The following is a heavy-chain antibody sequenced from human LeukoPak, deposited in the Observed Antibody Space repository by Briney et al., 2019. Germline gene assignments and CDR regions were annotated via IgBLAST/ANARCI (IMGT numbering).Heavy chain of an antibody. CDR1: GFTVSSNY. CDR2: IYSGGST. V-gene: IGHV3-53*01. D-gene: IGHD1-26*01. J-gene: IGHJ4*02. Sequence: GGSLTLSCAASGFTVSSNYMSWVRQAPGKGLEWVSVIYSGGSTYYADSVKGRFTISRDSSKNTLYLQTNRQRAEDTAVYYCARVMGAFDYWGQGTLVTVSS. CDR3: ARVMGAFDY.